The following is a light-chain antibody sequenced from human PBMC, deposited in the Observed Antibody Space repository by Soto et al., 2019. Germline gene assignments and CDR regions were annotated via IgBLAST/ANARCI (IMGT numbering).Light chain of an antibody. CDR1: QSVSSY. CDR2: DAS. J-gene: IGKJ5*01. Sequence: DIVLTQSPATLSLSPGERATLSCRASQSVSSYLAWYQQKPGQAPRLLIYDASNRATGIPARFSGSGSGTDFSLTISSLEPEDFAVYYCHQRSNWPPITFGQGTRLEIK. CDR3: HQRSNWPPIT. V-gene: IGKV3-11*01.